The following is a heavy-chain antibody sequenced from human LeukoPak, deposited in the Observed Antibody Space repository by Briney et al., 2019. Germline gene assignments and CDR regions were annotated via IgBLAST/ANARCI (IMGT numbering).Heavy chain of an antibody. CDR3: ARDLRLADYYYYYMDV. CDR2: IYTSGST. J-gene: IGHJ6*03. CDR1: GGSISSGSYY. D-gene: IGHD5/OR15-5a*01. Sequence: PSQTLSLTCTVSGGSISSGSYYWSWIRQPAGKGLEWIGRIYTSGSTNYNPSLKSRVTMSVDTSKNQFSLKLSSVTAADTAVYYCARDLRLADYYYYYMDVWGKGTTVTVSS. V-gene: IGHV4-61*02.